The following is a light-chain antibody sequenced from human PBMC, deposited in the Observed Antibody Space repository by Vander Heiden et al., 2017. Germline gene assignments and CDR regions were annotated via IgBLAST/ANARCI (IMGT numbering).Light chain of an antibody. CDR3: QQYGTSPAT. J-gene: IGKJ2*01. CDR1: QSVRSNF. Sequence: EIVLTQSPGTLSLSPGERATLSCRASQSVRSNFLAWYQQNPGQAPRLLIYGGSSRATGIPDRFTGSGSGTDFALTISRLEPEDFAVYYCQQYGTSPATFGQGTKVEIK. CDR2: GGS. V-gene: IGKV3-20*01.